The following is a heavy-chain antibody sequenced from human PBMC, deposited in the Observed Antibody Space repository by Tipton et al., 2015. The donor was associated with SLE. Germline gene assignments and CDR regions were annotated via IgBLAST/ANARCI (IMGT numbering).Heavy chain of an antibody. CDR1: GGSISSYY. D-gene: IGHD2-8*02. J-gene: IGHJ5*02. CDR2: IYYSGST. V-gene: IGHV4-59*08. Sequence: TLSLTCTVSGGSISSYYWSWIRRPPGKGLEWIGYIYYSGSTNYNPSLKSRVTISVDTSKNQFSLKLSSVTAADTAVYYCARQSYPGLVVYAHNWFDPWGQGTLVTVSS. CDR3: ARQSYPGLVVYAHNWFDP.